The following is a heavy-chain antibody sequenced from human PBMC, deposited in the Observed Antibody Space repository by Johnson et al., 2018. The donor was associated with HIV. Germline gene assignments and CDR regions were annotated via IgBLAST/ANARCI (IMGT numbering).Heavy chain of an antibody. CDR3: ARGGHCGGDCAGAKQALDI. V-gene: IGHV3-20*04. CDR1: GFTFDDYG. Sequence: EVQLVESGGGVVRPVGSLRLSCAASGFTFDDYGMSWVRQAPGKGLEWVSGSNWNGGSTGYGDSVKGRFTISRDNSKNTVLLQMNSLRVEDTAVYYCARGGHCGGDCAGAKQALDIWGQGTRVTVSS. D-gene: IGHD2-21*01. J-gene: IGHJ3*02. CDR2: SNWNGGST.